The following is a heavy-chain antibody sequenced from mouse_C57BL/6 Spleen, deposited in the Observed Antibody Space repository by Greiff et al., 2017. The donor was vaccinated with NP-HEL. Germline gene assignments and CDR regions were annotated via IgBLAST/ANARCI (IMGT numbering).Heavy chain of an antibody. Sequence: VQLQQSGAELVKPGASVKISCKASGYAFSSYWMNWVKQRPGTGLAWIGQIYPGDGDTNYNGKLKGKATLTADKSSSTAYMQLSSLTSEDSAVYFCARSSGTLGYFDVWGTGTTVTVSS. D-gene: IGHD4-1*01. CDR1: GYAFSSYW. V-gene: IGHV1-80*01. J-gene: IGHJ1*03. CDR2: IYPGDGDT. CDR3: ARSSGTLGYFDV.